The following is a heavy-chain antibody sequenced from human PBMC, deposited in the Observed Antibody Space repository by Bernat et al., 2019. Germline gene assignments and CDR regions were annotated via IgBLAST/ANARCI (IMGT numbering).Heavy chain of an antibody. CDR3: ARENNWNYYYYYYGMDV. J-gene: IGHJ6*02. D-gene: IGHD1-7*01. CDR2: IYYSGST. CDR1: GGSVSSGSYY. Sequence: QVQLQESGPGLVKPSETLSLTCTVSGGSVSSGSYYWSWIRQPPGKGLEWIGYIYYSGSTNYNPSLKSRVTISVDTSKNQFSLKLSSVTAADTAVYYCARENNWNYYYYYYGMDVWGQGTTVTVSS. V-gene: IGHV4-61*01.